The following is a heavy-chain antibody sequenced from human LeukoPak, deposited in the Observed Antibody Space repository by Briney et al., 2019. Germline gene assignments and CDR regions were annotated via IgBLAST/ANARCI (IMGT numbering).Heavy chain of an antibody. V-gene: IGHV3-49*04. CDR3: VRHAASGGSGVDH. CDR1: GFTFGDYV. J-gene: IGHJ4*02. D-gene: IGHD3-10*01. CDR2: IRSKDYGGTT. Sequence: GGSLRLSCTASGFTFGDYVMNWVRQALGKGREWVSFIRSKDYGGTTEYAASVKGRFTISRDDSKSIAYLQMNSLKTEDTAVYYCVRHAASGGSGVDHWGQGTLVTVSS.